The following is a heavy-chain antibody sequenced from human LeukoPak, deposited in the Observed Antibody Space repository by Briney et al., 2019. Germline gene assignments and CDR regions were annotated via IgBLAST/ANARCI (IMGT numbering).Heavy chain of an antibody. Sequence: GGSLRLSCAASGFTFSDYYVSWIRQAPGKGLEWVSYISSSGSTIYYADSVKGRFTISRDNAKNSLYLQMNSLRAEDTAVYYCARTPGYYYYYYMDVWGKGTTVTVSS. CDR1: GFTFSDYY. V-gene: IGHV3-11*01. CDR2: ISSSGSTI. J-gene: IGHJ6*03. CDR3: ARTPGYYYYYYMDV.